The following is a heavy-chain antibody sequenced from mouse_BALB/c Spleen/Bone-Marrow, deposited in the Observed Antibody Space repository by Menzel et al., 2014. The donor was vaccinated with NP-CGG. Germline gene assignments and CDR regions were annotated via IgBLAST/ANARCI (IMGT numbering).Heavy chain of an antibody. CDR1: GYTFXSYW. D-gene: IGHD4-1*01. CDR2: INPSTGYT. J-gene: IGHJ2*01. Sequence: VKLQESGAELAKPGASVKMSCKASGYTFXSYWMHWVKQRPGQGLEWIGYINPSTGYTEYNQKFKDKATLTADKSSSTAYMQLSSLTSEDSAVYYCARSRTGIYFDYWGQGTTLTVSS. V-gene: IGHV1-7*01. CDR3: ARSRTGIYFDY.